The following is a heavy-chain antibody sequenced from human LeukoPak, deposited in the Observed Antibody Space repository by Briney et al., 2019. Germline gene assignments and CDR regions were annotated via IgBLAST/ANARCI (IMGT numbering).Heavy chain of an antibody. Sequence: SETLSLTCTVSGGSISSGGYYWSWIRQHPGKGLEWIGYIYYSGSTYYNPSLKSRVTISVDTSKNQFSPKLSSVTAADTAVYYCARFNYIGWFDPWGQGTLVTVSS. J-gene: IGHJ5*02. V-gene: IGHV4-31*03. CDR3: ARFNYIGWFDP. CDR2: IYYSGST. D-gene: IGHD1-7*01. CDR1: GGSISSGGYY.